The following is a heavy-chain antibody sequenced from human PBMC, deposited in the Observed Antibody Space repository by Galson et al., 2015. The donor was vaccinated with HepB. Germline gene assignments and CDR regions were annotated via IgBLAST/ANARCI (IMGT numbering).Heavy chain of an antibody. V-gene: IGHV1-3*01. CDR1: GYAFRTYG. J-gene: IGHJ5*02. CDR2: INAGNGKT. D-gene: IGHD6-19*01. CDR3: ARSWTVTGNWFDP. Sequence: SVKVSCKAPGYAFRTYGFHWVRQAPGQSLEWMGWINAGNGKTEYSQNFWGRVTITRDTSANIIYMEVSGLRSEDTAIYYCARSWTVTGNWFDPWGQGTLVTLSS.